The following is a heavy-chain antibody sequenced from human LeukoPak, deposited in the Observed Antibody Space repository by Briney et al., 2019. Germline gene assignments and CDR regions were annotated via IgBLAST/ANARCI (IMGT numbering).Heavy chain of an antibody. CDR3: ARVLAITMMVGKVGYYMDV. J-gene: IGHJ6*03. CDR2: IYTSGST. Sequence: PSETLSLTCTVSGGSISSYYWSWIRQPAGKGLEWIGRIYTSGSTNYNPSLKSRVTMSVDTSKNQFSLKLSSVTAADTAVYYCARVLAITMMVGKVGYYMDVWGKGTTVTVSS. D-gene: IGHD3-22*01. V-gene: IGHV4-4*07. CDR1: GGSISSYY.